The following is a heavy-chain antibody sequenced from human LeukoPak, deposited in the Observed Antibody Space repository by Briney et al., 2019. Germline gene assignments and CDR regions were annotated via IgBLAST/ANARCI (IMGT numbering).Heavy chain of an antibody. Sequence: SETLSLTCTVSGGSISSYYWSWIRQPPGKGLEWIGYIYYSGSTNYNPSLKSRVTISVDTSKNQFSLKLSSVTAADTAVYYCARHAPIAAAGIPPFDYWGQGTLVTVSS. CDR3: ARHAPIAAAGIPPFDY. CDR2: IYYSGST. J-gene: IGHJ4*02. D-gene: IGHD6-13*01. V-gene: IGHV4-59*08. CDR1: GGSISSYY.